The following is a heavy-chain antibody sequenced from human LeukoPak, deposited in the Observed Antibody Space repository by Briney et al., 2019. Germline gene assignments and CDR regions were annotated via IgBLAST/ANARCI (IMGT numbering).Heavy chain of an antibody. V-gene: IGHV3-21*01. Sequence: GGSLRLSCAASGFTFSSYSMNWVRQAPGKGLEWVSSISSSSSYIYYADSVKGRFTISRDNAKNSLYLQMNSLRAEDTAVYYCAREVTVTTYYYYYYGMDVWGQGTTVTVSS. CDR3: AREVTVTTYYYYYYGMDV. CDR1: GFTFSSYS. CDR2: ISSSSSYI. D-gene: IGHD4-17*01. J-gene: IGHJ6*02.